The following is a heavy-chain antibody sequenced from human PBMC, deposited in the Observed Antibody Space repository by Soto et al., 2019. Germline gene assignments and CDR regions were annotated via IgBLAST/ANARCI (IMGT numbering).Heavy chain of an antibody. D-gene: IGHD3-3*01. CDR3: ARRATPITVFGVVSYHLHYFDY. CDR1: GGSISSSSYY. J-gene: IGHJ4*02. CDR2: IYYSGST. V-gene: IGHV4-39*01. Sequence: PSETLSLTCTVSGGSISSSSYYWGWIRQPPGKGLEWIGSIYYSGSTYYNPSLKSRVTISVDTSKNQFSLKLSSVTAADTAVYYCARRATPITVFGVVSYHLHYFDYWGQGTLVTVSS.